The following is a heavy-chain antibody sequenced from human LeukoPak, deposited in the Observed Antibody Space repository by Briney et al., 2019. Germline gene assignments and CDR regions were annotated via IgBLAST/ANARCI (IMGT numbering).Heavy chain of an antibody. J-gene: IGHJ4*02. V-gene: IGHV3-48*04. Sequence: GGSLRLSCAASVFTFGSYSMYWVRQAPGKELEWISYISTSSSTIYYADSVKGRFIISRDNAKNSLYLQMISLRAEDTAVYYCVRGGSFDGSSYYPDYWGQGTLVTVSS. CDR1: VFTFGSYS. D-gene: IGHD3-22*01. CDR2: ISTSSSTI. CDR3: VRGGSFDGSSYYPDY.